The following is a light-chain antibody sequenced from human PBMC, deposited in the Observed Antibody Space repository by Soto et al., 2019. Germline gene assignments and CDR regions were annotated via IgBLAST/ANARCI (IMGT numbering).Light chain of an antibody. J-gene: IGKJ1*01. V-gene: IGKV3-15*01. CDR3: QQYNKWPWT. Sequence: EIAMTQSPATLSTSPGERVTLSCRASQSVSSSLAWNQQKPGQAPRLLIYGASTRATGVPDRFSGSGSGTEFTLTISSLQSEDFAVYYCQQYNKWPWTFGQGTKVEIK. CDR2: GAS. CDR1: QSVSSS.